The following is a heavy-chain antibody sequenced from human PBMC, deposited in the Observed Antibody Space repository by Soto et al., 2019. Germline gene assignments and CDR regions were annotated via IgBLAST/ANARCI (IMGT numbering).Heavy chain of an antibody. Sequence: KESGPTLVKPTQTLTLTCTVSGLSVRTTGVGVGWVRQPPGKALEWLALLYWDDDKRYSPSLRSRLTIAKDISEKQVVLTMTNMDTVDTATYYCVQSRCGGDCLEIYSSHAYNGLDVWGQGTTVTVSS. CDR2: LYWDDDK. CDR3: VQSRCGGDCLEIYSSHAYNGLDV. V-gene: IGHV2-5*02. D-gene: IGHD2-21*02. CDR1: GLSVRTTGVG. J-gene: IGHJ6*02.